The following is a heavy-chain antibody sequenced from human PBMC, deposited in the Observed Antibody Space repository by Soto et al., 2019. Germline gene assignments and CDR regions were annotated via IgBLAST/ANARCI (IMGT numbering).Heavy chain of an antibody. CDR2: INHSGST. CDR3: ARGTGNSFYY. D-gene: IGHD4-4*01. Sequence: PSDTLSLTCALDGGSFLGYYWSWMREPPGKGLEWIGEINHSGSTNYNPSLKSRVTISVDTSKNQFSLKLNSVTAADTAVYYCARGTGNSFYYWGQGALVTVSS. CDR1: GGSFLGYY. J-gene: IGHJ4*02. V-gene: IGHV4-34*01.